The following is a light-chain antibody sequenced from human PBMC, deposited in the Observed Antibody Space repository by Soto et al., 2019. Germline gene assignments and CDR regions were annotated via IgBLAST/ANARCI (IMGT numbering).Light chain of an antibody. CDR1: QSVRSSY. J-gene: IGKJ2*01. CDR3: QQYDCSPMYT. CDR2: GGS. V-gene: IGKV3-20*01. Sequence: VLTQSPGTLSLSPGERATLSCRASQSVRSSYLAWYQQKPGQAPRLLIYGGSNRATGIPDRFSGSGSGTDFTLTISRLEPEDSAVYFCQQYDCSPMYTFGQGTKLEIK.